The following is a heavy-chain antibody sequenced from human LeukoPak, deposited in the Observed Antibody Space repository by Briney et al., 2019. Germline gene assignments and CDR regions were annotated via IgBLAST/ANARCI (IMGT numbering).Heavy chain of an antibody. CDR2: IYTSGST. CDR3: ARQRYYYMDV. V-gene: IGHV4-61*02. Sequence: SQTLSPTCTVSGGSIGSGSYYWSWIRQPAGKGLEWIGRIYTSGSTNYNPSLKSRVTISVDTSKNQFSLKLSSVTAADTAVYYCARQRYYYMDVWGKGTTVTVSS. J-gene: IGHJ6*03. CDR1: GGSIGSGSYY.